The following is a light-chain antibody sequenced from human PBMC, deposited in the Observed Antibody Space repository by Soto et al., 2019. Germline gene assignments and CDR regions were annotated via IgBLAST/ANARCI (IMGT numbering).Light chain of an antibody. CDR2: DAS. CDR3: QQYENLPT. V-gene: IGKV1-33*01. Sequence: QMTQSPSSLSASVGDRVTITCHASQNINNYLNWYQQKPGRAPXLLIYDASNLEAGVPSRFRGSGSGTDFTFTISRLQPEDIATYYCQQYENLPTFGQGTRLEIK. CDR1: QNINNY. J-gene: IGKJ5*01.